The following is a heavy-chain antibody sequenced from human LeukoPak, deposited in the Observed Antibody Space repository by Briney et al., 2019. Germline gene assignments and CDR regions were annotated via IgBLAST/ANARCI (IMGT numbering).Heavy chain of an antibody. CDR3: ARDYADYVGFFFFDH. V-gene: IGHV3-23*01. CDR2: ISDSGGST. CDR1: GFAFTNYA. D-gene: IGHD4-17*01. J-gene: IGHJ4*02. Sequence: GGSLRLSCAASGFAFTNYAMNWVRLAPGKGLEWVSSISDSGGSTYYADSAKGRFTISGDNSKNTLYLQMDSLRAEDTAVYYCARDYADYVGFFFFDHWGQGTLVTVSS.